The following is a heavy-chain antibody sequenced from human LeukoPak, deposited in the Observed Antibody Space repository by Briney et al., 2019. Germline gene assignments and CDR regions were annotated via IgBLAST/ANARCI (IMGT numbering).Heavy chain of an antibody. Sequence: PSETLSLTCTVSGGSISSYYWSWIRQPPGKGLEWIGYIYYSGSTNYNTSLKSRVTISVDTSKNQFSLKLSSVTAAGTAVYYCARERGCSGGSCGGVDYWGQGTLVTVSS. D-gene: IGHD2-15*01. CDR2: IYYSGST. CDR3: ARERGCSGGSCGGVDY. V-gene: IGHV4-59*01. J-gene: IGHJ4*02. CDR1: GGSISSYY.